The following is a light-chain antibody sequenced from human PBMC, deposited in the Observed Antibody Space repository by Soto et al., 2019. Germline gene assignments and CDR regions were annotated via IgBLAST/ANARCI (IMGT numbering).Light chain of an antibody. Sequence: SQSIGSWLAWYQRKPGTAPNLLIYDASTLQSGVPSRFSASGAGTDFTLTISSLQPDDFATYYCQQYYTYPTFGPGTKVDIK. J-gene: IGKJ1*01. V-gene: IGKV1-5*01. CDR2: DAS. CDR3: QQYYTYPT. CDR1: QSIGSW.